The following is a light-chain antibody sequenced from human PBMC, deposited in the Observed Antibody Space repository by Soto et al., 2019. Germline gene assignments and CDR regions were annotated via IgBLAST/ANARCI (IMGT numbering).Light chain of an antibody. V-gene: IGKV1-9*01. Sequence: DIQLTQSPSLLSASIGDRVTITCRASHDISTFLAWYQQKPGKAPKLLIYEASTLQSGVPSRFSGSGSGTEFTLTISSLQSEDFAVYYCQHYYNWPRTFGQGTKVDIK. CDR3: QHYYNWPRT. J-gene: IGKJ1*01. CDR1: HDISTF. CDR2: EAS.